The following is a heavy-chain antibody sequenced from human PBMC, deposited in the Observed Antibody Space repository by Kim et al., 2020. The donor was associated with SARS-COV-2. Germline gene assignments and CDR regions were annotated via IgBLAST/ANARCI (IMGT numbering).Heavy chain of an antibody. J-gene: IGHJ6*02. CDR1: GYTFTSYG. D-gene: IGHD6-19*01. V-gene: IGHV1-18*01. CDR3: ARDQRSAVAGMNYYYYYGMDV. CDR2: ISAYNGNT. Sequence: ASVKVSCKASGYTFTSYGISWVRQAPGQGLEWMGWISAYNGNTNYAQKLQGRVTMTTDTSTSTAYMELRSLRSDDTAVYYCARDQRSAVAGMNYYYYYGMDVWGQGTTVTVSS.